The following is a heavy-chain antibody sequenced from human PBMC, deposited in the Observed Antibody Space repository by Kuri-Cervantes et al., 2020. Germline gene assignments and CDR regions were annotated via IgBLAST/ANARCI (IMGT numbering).Heavy chain of an antibody. CDR3: ARAKSAIYGDYPRRSGYFDY. D-gene: IGHD4-17*01. Sequence: ESLKISCAASTFTFSNYAMHWVRLAPGKGLEWIGEINHSGSTNYNPSLKSRVTISVDTSKNQFSLKLSSVTAADTAVYYCARAKSAIYGDYPRRSGYFDYWGQGTLVTVSS. J-gene: IGHJ4*02. CDR1: TFTFSNYA. CDR2: INHSGST. V-gene: IGHV4-34*01.